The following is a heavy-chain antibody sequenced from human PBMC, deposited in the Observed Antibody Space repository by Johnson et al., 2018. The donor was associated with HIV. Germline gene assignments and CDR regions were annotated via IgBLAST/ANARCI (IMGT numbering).Heavy chain of an antibody. V-gene: IGHV3-30-3*01. CDR3: AREYYDSSGYYYGGVSAFDI. Sequence: VQLVESGGGVVQPGRSLRLSCAASGFTFSSYPMHWVRQAPGKGLEWVAIISYDGSNKYYADSVKGRFTISRDNSKNTLYLQMNSLRAEDTAVYYCAREYYDSSGYYYGGVSAFDIWGQGTMVTVSS. J-gene: IGHJ3*02. D-gene: IGHD3-22*01. CDR1: GFTFSSYP. CDR2: ISYDGSNK.